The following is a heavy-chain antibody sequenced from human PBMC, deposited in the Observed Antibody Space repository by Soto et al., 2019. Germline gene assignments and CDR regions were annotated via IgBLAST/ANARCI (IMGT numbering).Heavy chain of an antibody. CDR3: TTAGTRVGYTGSY. V-gene: IGHV3-15*06. D-gene: IGHD5-12*01. Sequence: PGGSLRLSCAASGLSFSDAWWSWARQIPGRGLEWVGRVKTTSERGTTNYAAPVLGRFTVSRDDSKNTLYLQMDALRAEDTAVYYCTTAGTRVGYTGSYWGQGTQVTVSS. J-gene: IGHJ4*02. CDR2: VKTTSERGTT. CDR1: GLSFSDAW.